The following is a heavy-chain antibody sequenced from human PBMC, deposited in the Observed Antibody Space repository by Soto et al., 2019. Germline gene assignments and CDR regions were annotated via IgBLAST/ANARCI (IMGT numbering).Heavy chain of an antibody. J-gene: IGHJ4*02. Sequence: SVKVSCKASGGTFGSHAISWVRQAPGQGLEWMGNIIPIFGTTNNAQKFQGRVTITADESTNTAYMELSSLRSEDTAVYYCARVYCSGGSCYGIDYWGQGTLVTVSS. CDR3: ARVYCSGGSCYGIDY. CDR1: GGTFGSHA. CDR2: IIPIFGTT. D-gene: IGHD2-15*01. V-gene: IGHV1-69*13.